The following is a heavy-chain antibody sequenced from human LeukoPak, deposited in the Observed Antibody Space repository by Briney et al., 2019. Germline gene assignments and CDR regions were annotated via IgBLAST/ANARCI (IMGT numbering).Heavy chain of an antibody. D-gene: IGHD3-22*01. CDR3: ARDGYDY. CDR1: GYTFTDYY. V-gene: IGHV1-2*02. J-gene: IGHJ4*02. Sequence: ASVKVSCKASGYTFTDYYIHWVRQAPGQGLEWMGWINPNSGGTNYAQKFQGRVTMTRDTSISTAYMELSSLTSDDTAVYYCARDGYDYWGQGTLVTVSS. CDR2: INPNSGGT.